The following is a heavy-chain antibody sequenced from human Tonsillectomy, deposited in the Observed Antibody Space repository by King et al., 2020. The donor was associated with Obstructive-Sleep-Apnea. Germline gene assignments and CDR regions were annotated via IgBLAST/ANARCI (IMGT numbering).Heavy chain of an antibody. CDR1: GYSFITYW. CDR3: ARPRDIVLMVYAIRRVPDAFDI. J-gene: IGHJ3*02. D-gene: IGHD2-8*01. V-gene: IGHV5-51*01. Sequence: VQLVDSGAEGKKPGESLKISCKGAGYSFITYWIGWVCQMPGKCLERMGIIYPCDSDTTYSTSVQVQVTISAAKSISTAYLQWRSLKASDTAMYYCARPRDIVLMVYAIRRVPDAFDIWGQGTMVTVSS. CDR2: IYPCDSDT.